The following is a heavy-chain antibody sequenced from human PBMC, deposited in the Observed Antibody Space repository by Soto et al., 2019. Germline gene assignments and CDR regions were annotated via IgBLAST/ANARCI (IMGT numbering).Heavy chain of an antibody. D-gene: IGHD1-1*01. J-gene: IGHJ4*02. CDR2: ISGSSDYI. CDR1: GFTFSSYS. Sequence: GGSLRLSCAASGFTFSSYSMNWLRQAPGKGLEWVSSISGSSDYIYYGDSLRGRFTISRDNAKNSLYLQISSLRAEDTAVYYCAKGKGLARLERPDYWGQGTLVTVSS. CDR3: AKGKGLARLERPDY. V-gene: IGHV3-21*01.